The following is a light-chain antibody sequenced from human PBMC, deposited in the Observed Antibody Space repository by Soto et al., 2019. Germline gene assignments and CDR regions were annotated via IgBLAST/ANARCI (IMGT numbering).Light chain of an antibody. CDR3: QQRNRWPPVT. CDR2: DAF. J-gene: IGKJ4*01. V-gene: IGKV3-11*01. CDR1: PSVSNS. Sequence: SVLTHSPATLSLSPWERATLSCRSSPSVSNSLAWYQHKPGQAPRLLIYDAFNRATGVPTRFSGSGSGTDFTLTISSLEPEDFAVYYCQQRNRWPPVTFGGGTKVDIK.